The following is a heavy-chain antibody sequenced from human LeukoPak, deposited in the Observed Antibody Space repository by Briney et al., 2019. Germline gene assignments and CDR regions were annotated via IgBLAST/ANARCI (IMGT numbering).Heavy chain of an antibody. CDR1: GFTFSRYW. CDR2: IKQDGSDK. CDR3: ARDPWADSSGFPLHH. Sequence: GGSLRLSCAASGFTFSRYWMSWVRQTPEKGLECVANIKQDGSDKFYVDSVRGRFTISRDNAKSSLYLQMNSLRVEDTALYYCARDPWADSSGFPLHHWGQGTLVTVSS. J-gene: IGHJ1*01. D-gene: IGHD3-22*01. V-gene: IGHV3-7*03.